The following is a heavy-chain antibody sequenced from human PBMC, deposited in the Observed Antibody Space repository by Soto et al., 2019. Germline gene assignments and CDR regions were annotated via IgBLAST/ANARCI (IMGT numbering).Heavy chain of an antibody. CDR1: GGSSSGGCCF. CDR2: MSYGGPN. D-gene: IGHD3-22*01. J-gene: IGHJ4*02. Sequence: SEPLSVPCPVAGGSSSGGCCFCIWIRQSQGKGLEWSGYMSYGGPNHYNPSLKSRDTISVDTPENQFFLKLSSVTAADTAVYFCASGPDSYDISGYFEICGQGTLVTVS. V-gene: IGHV4-31*03. CDR3: ASGPDSYDISGYFEI.